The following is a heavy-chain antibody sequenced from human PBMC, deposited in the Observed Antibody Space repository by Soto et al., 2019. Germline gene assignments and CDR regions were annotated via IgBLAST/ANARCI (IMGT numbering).Heavy chain of an antibody. CDR1: GFTFSSSW. CDR3: ARDWGGLGY. Sequence: GGSLRLSCAASGFTFSSSWMTWVRQAPGKGLEWVANIIKDGSEKSYVDSVKGRFTISRDNAKSSLYLEMNSLRVEDTAMYYCARDWGGLGYWGQGTLVTVSS. J-gene: IGHJ4*02. D-gene: IGHD3-10*01. V-gene: IGHV3-7*03. CDR2: IIKDGSEK.